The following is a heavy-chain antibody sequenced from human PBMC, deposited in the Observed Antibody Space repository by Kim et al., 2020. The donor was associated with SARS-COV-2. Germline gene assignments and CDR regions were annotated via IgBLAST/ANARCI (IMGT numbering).Heavy chain of an antibody. J-gene: IGHJ4*02. CDR2: ISSSGSTI. D-gene: IGHD3-3*01. Sequence: GGSLRLSCAASGFTFSSYEMNWVRQAPGKGLEWVSYISSSGSTIYYADSVKGRFTISRDNAKNSLYLQMNSLRAEDTAVYYCARGFWSGYLDYWGQGTLVTVSS. CDR3: ARGFWSGYLDY. V-gene: IGHV3-48*03. CDR1: GFTFSSYE.